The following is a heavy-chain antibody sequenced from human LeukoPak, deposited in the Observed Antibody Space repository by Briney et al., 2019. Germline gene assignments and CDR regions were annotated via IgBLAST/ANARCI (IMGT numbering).Heavy chain of an antibody. J-gene: IGHJ4*02. V-gene: IGHV4-59*01. CDR2: IYYSGST. CDR1: GGSISSYY. CDR3: ARDAAYYGGRYFDY. D-gene: IGHD4-23*01. Sequence: SETLSLTCTVSGGSISSYYWSWIRQPPGKGLEWIGYIYYSGSTNYNPSLKSRVTISVDPSKNQFSLKLSSVTAADTAVYYCARDAAYYGGRYFDYWGQGTLVTVSS.